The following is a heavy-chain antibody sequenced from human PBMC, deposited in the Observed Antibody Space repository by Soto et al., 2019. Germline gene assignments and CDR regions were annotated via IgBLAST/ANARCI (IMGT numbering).Heavy chain of an antibody. V-gene: IGHV3-23*01. Sequence: GGSLRLSCAASGFTFSSYAMSWVRQAPGKGLEWVSAISGSGGSTYYADSVKGRFTISRDNSKNTLYLQMNSLKASDTAMYYCARLSDLGVLTGAEYFQHWGQGTLVTVSS. D-gene: IGHD3-16*01. CDR1: GFTFSSYA. CDR3: ARLSDLGVLTGAEYFQH. CDR2: ISGSGGST. J-gene: IGHJ1*01.